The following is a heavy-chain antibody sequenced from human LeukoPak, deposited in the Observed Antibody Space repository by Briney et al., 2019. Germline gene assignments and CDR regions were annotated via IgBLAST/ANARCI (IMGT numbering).Heavy chain of an antibody. CDR1: GYTFTSYY. Sequence: ASVKVSCKASGYTFTSYYMHWVRLAPGQGLEWMAMINPSGGTTSYAQKFQGRVTMTRDTSISTAYMELSRLRSDDTAVYYCARALLAVAGIYYFDYWGQGTLGTVSS. CDR2: INPSGGTT. CDR3: ARALLAVAGIYYFDY. D-gene: IGHD6-19*01. V-gene: IGHV1-46*01. J-gene: IGHJ4*02.